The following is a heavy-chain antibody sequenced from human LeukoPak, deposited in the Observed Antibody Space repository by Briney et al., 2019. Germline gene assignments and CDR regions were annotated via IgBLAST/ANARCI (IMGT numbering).Heavy chain of an antibody. CDR2: INAGNGNT. CDR1: GYTFTSYA. CDR3: ARDFGSERRRLQFSFGY. D-gene: IGHD5-24*01. V-gene: IGHV1-3*01. Sequence: GASVKVSCKASGYTFTSYAMHWVRQAPGQRLEWMGWINAGNGNTKYSQKFQGRVTITRDTSASTAYMELSSLRSEDTAVYYCARDFGSERRRLQFSFGYWGQGTLVTVSS. J-gene: IGHJ4*02.